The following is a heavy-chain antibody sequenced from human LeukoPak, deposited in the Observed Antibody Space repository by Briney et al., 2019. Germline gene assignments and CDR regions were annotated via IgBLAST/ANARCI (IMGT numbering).Heavy chain of an antibody. CDR3: ASMGSYCGGDCYSGY. V-gene: IGHV3-72*01. CDR2: TRNKANSYTT. Sequence: GGSLRLSCAASGFTFSDHYMDWVRQAPGKGLEWVGRTRNKANSYTTEYAASVKGRFTISRDDSKNSPYLQMNSLKTEDTAVYYCASMGSYCGGDCYSGYWGQGTLVTVSS. CDR1: GFTFSDHY. J-gene: IGHJ4*02. D-gene: IGHD2-21*01.